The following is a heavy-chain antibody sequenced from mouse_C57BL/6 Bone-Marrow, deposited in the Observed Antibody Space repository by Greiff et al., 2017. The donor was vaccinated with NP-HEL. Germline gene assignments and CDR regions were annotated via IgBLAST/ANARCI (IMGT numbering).Heavy chain of an antibody. Sequence: EVQLQQSGPDLVKPGATVKIPCKVSGYTFTDYNMDWVEQSHGKSLEWIGDIKPNNGGTIYNQKFKGKATLTVDKSSSTAYIELRSLTSEDTAVYYCVITTVVARYFDYWGQGTTLTVSS. CDR3: VITTVVARYFDY. D-gene: IGHD1-1*01. CDR1: GYTFTDYN. J-gene: IGHJ2*01. V-gene: IGHV1-18*01. CDR2: IKPNNGGT.